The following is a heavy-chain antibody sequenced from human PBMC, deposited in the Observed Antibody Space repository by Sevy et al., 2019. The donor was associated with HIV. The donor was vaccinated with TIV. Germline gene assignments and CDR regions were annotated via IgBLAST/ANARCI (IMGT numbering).Heavy chain of an antibody. V-gene: IGHV3-15*01. J-gene: IGHJ4*02. CDR1: GFTFSNAW. Sequence: GGSLRLSCAASGFTFSNAWMSWVRQAPGKGLEWVGRIKGKIYDGTIDYAAPVKGRFRISRDDSKNTLYLQMNSLKTADTAVYYCTTARWSQEDYYNYWGQGTLVTVSS. CDR3: TTARWSQEDYYNY. D-gene: IGHD6-13*01. CDR2: IKGKIYDGTI.